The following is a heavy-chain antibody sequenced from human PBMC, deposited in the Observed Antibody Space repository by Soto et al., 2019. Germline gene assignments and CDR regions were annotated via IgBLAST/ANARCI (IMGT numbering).Heavy chain of an antibody. CDR2: IYRSGSS. CDR1: GGSIGSGAYS. CDR3: ARGPYDSSGLYSAFDI. V-gene: IGHV4-30-2*01. D-gene: IGHD3-22*01. J-gene: IGHJ3*02. Sequence: QLQLQESGSGLVKPSQTLSLTCAVSGGSIGSGAYSWSWIRQPPGKGLEWIGYIYRSGSSYYSPYLKSLLTSSIDRSKNQFSPKLTSVTAADTAVFYCARGPYDSSGLYSAFDIWGQGTMVTVSS.